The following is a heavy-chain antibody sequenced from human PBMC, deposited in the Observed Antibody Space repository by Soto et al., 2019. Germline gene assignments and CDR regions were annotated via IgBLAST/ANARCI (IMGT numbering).Heavy chain of an antibody. D-gene: IGHD2-2*01. Sequence: GVLRLSCAASGFTFSSYSMNWVRQAPGKGLEWVSYISSSSSTIYYADSVKGRFTISRDNAKNSLYLQMNSLRDEDTAVYYCARDLYCSSTSCYRYYYYGMDVWGQGTTVTVSS. CDR1: GFTFSSYS. CDR2: ISSSSSTI. V-gene: IGHV3-48*02. J-gene: IGHJ6*02. CDR3: ARDLYCSSTSCYRYYYYGMDV.